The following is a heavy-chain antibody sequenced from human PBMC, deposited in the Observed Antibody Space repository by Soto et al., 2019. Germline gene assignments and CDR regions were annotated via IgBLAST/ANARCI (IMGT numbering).Heavy chain of an antibody. J-gene: IGHJ6*03. CDR2: ISAYNGNT. V-gene: IGHV1-18*01. CDR1: GYTFTSYG. CDR3: ARDSGGDSSCWYGKFRRYYYYMDV. Sequence: GASVKVSCKASGYTFTSYGISWVRQAPGQGLEWMGWISAYNGNTNYAQKLQGRVTMTTDTSTSTAYMELRSLRSDDTAVYYCARDSGGDSSCWYGKFRRYYYYMDVWGKGTTVTVSS. D-gene: IGHD6-13*01.